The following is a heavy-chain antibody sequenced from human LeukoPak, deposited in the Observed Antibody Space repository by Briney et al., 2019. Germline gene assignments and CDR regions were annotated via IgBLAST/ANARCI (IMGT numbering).Heavy chain of an antibody. CDR1: GYTFTSYD. CDR2: MNPNSGNT. Sequence: ASVKVSCTASGYTFTSYDINWVRQATGPGLEWMGWMNPNSGNTGYAQKFQGRVTITRNTSIRTASMELSSRSSEDTAVYYSARGRGGYVWGSYSDYWGQGTLVTVSS. CDR3: ARGRGGYVWGSYSDY. J-gene: IGHJ4*02. V-gene: IGHV1-8*03. D-gene: IGHD3-16*01.